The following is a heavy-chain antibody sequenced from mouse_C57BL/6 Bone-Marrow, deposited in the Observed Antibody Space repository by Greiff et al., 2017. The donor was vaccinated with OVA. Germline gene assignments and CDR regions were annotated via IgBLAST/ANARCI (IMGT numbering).Heavy chain of an antibody. CDR3: TRGYYNGSSYSYYAMDY. D-gene: IGHD1-1*01. CDR1: GYTFTDYE. CDR2: IDPEPGGT. Sequence: VQLQQSGAELVRPGASVTLSCKASGYTFTDYEMHWVKQPPVHGLEWIGAIDPEPGGTAYNQKFKGKAILTADKSSTTSYMEHRSLTSEDSAVYYCTRGYYNGSSYSYYAMDYWGQGTSVTVSS. V-gene: IGHV1-15*01. J-gene: IGHJ4*01.